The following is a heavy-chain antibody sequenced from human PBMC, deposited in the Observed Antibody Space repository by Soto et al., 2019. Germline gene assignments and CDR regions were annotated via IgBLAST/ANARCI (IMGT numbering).Heavy chain of an antibody. J-gene: IGHJ3*02. Sequence: QVQLVESGGGLVKPGGSLRLSCAASGFTFSDYYMSWIRQAPGKGLEWVSYISSSGSTIYYADSVKGRFTNSRNNAKNSLYLQINSLRTEHTAVYDYASDKRSWLSSRAVDTWGQGTMVTGSS. CDR3: ASDKRSWLSSRAVDT. CDR1: GFTFSDYY. CDR2: ISSSGSTI. V-gene: IGHV3-11*01. D-gene: IGHD1-26*01.